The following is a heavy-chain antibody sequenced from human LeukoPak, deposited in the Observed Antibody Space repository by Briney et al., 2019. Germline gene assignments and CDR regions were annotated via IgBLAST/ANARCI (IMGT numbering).Heavy chain of an antibody. CDR3: ARAVSSGWSYYYMDV. CDR1: GYTFTSYG. J-gene: IGHJ6*03. CDR2: ISAYNGNT. Sequence: ASVKVSCKASGYTFTSYGISWVRQAPGQGLEWMGWISAYNGNTNYAQKLQGRVTMTTDTSTSTAYMELRSLRSDDTAVYYCARAVSSGWSYYYMDVWGKGTTVTVSS. D-gene: IGHD6-19*01. V-gene: IGHV1-18*01.